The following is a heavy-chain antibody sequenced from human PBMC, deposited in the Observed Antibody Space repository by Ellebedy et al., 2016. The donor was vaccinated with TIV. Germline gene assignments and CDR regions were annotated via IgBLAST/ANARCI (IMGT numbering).Heavy chain of an antibody. CDR1: GFTFSSYA. CDR2: MLHGVINE. V-gene: IGHV3-33*01. J-gene: IGHJ4*02. CDR3: AGGENSGYATPAY. D-gene: IGHD5-12*01. Sequence: PGGSLRLSCATSGFTFSSYAMHWVRQAPGKGLEWVAVMLHGVINEDYADSVKGRFAISGDNSKNTLYLQMNNLRAEDTAVYYCAGGENSGYATPAYWGQGTLVIVSS.